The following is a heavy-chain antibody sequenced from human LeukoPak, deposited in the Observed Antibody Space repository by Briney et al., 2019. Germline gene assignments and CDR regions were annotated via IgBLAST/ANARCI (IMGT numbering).Heavy chain of an antibody. CDR1: GYIFTGYY. J-gene: IGHJ6*03. CDR3: ARDLMVRGPMDV. V-gene: IGHV1-2*02. Sequence: ASVKVSCKASGYIFTGYYIHWVRQAPGQGLEWMGWIKPSSGGTNYAQKFQGRVAMTRDTSNNTAYMELSRLRSDDTAVYYCARDLMVRGPMDVWGKGTTVTVSS. CDR2: IKPSSGGT. D-gene: IGHD3-10*01.